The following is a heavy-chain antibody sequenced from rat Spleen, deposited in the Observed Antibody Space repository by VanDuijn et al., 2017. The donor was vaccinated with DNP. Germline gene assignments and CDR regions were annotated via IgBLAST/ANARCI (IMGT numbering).Heavy chain of an antibody. CDR1: GFTFSDYN. CDR3: ATHEVDYGYTGWFAY. J-gene: IGHJ3*01. V-gene: IGHV5S10*01. D-gene: IGHD1-9*01. CDR2: IIYDGSRT. Sequence: EVQLVESGGGLVQPGRSLKLSCAASGFTFSDYNMAWVRQAPKKGLEWVANIIYDGSRTYYRNTVKGRFTISRYNAKSTLYLQMDSLRSEDTATYYCATHEVDYGYTGWFAYWGQGTLVTVSS.